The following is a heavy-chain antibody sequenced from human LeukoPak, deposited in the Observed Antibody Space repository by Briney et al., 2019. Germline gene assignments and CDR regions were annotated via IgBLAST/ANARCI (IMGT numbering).Heavy chain of an antibody. V-gene: IGHV1-46*01. CDR1: GYTFTSYY. J-gene: IGHJ4*02. CDR3: ARDQLLFPLDY. Sequence: ASAKVSCKASGYTFTSYYMHWVRQAPGQGLKWMGIINPSGGSTSYAQKFQGRVTMTRDMSTSTVYMELSSLRSEDTAVYYCARDQLLFPLDYWGQGTLVTVSS. CDR2: INPSGGST. D-gene: IGHD2-2*01.